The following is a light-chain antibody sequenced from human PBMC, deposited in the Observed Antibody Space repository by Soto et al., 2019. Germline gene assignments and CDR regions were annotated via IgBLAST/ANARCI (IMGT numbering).Light chain of an antibody. CDR2: GAS. V-gene: IGKV1-39*01. CDR1: QTVSRF. CDR3: HQYNSWPRGT. J-gene: IGKJ3*01. Sequence: DIQMTQSPSSLSASVGDRVTITCRASQTVSRFLNWYQHKPGKAPKLLIYGASSLQSGVPSRFNGSGSGTEFTLTISSLQSEDSAVYYCHQYNSWPRGTFGPGTKVEIK.